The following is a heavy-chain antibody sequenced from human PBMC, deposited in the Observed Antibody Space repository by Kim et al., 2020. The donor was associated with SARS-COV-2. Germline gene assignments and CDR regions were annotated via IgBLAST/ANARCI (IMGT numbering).Heavy chain of an antibody. CDR1: GFTFGDYA. CDR3: TRGVGYSSSWYGMDV. D-gene: IGHD6-13*01. J-gene: IGHJ6*02. V-gene: IGHV3-49*03. Sequence: GGSLRLSCTASGFTFGDYAMSWFRQAPGKGLEWVGFIRSKAYGGTTEYAASVKGRFTISRDDSKSIAYLQMNSLKTEDTAVYYCTRGVGYSSSWYGMDVWGQGTTVTVSS. CDR2: IRSKAYGGTT.